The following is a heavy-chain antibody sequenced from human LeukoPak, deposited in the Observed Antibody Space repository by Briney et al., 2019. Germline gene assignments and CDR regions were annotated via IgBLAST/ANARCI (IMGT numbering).Heavy chain of an antibody. CDR3: ARVQCLYYDSSGYYHHPDY. V-gene: IGHV4-39*07. D-gene: IGHD3-22*01. CDR1: GGSISSSSYY. Sequence: SETLSLTCTVSGGSISSSSYYWGWIRQPPGKGLEWIGSIYYSGSTYYNPSLKSRVTISVDTSKNQFSLKLSSVTAADTAVYYCARVQCLYYDSSGYYHHPDYWGREPWSPSPQ. J-gene: IGHJ4*02. CDR2: IYYSGST.